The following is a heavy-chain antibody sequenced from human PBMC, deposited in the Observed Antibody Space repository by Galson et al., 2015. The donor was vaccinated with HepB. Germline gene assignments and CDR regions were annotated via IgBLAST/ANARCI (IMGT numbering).Heavy chain of an antibody. J-gene: IGHJ6*03. CDR3: AGGYSGSTKSRRRFYYYYLDV. D-gene: IGHD2-2*01. CDR1: GGSISSGGYS. V-gene: IGHV4-30-2*01. CDR2: IYHSGST. Sequence: TLSLTCAVSGGSISSGGYSWSWIRQPPGKGLEWTGYIYHSGSTYYNPSLKSRVTISVDTSKNQFSLKLSSVTAADTAVYYCAGGYSGSTKSRRRFYYYYLDVRGKGTTVTVS.